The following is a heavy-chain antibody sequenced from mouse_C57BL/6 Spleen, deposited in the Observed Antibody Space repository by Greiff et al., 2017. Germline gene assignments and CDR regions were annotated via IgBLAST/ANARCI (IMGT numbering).Heavy chain of an antibody. CDR1: GYTFTSYW. J-gene: IGHJ3*01. V-gene: IGHV1-64*01. CDR3: ARPDSAGAY. D-gene: IGHD3-2*02. Sequence: QVQLQQPGAELVKPGASVKLSCKASGYTFTSYWMHWVKQRPGQGLEWIGMIHPNSGSTNYNEKFKSKATLTVDKSSSTAYMQLSSLTSEDSAVYYCARPDSAGAYWGQGTLVTVSA. CDR2: IHPNSGST.